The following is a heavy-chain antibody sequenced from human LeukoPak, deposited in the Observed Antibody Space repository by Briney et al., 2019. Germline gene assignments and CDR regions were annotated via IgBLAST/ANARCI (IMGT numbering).Heavy chain of an antibody. D-gene: IGHD2-2*01. CDR1: GFTFSNCA. J-gene: IGHJ5*02. CDR3: AKDLARSTSYIRDWFDP. Sequence: GGSLRLSCAASGFTFSNCAMSWVRQAPGKGLEWVSAISGSGGSTYYADSVKGRFTISRDNSKNTLYLQMNSLRAEDTAVYYCAKDLARSTSYIRDWFDPWGQGTLVTVSS. CDR2: ISGSGGST. V-gene: IGHV3-23*01.